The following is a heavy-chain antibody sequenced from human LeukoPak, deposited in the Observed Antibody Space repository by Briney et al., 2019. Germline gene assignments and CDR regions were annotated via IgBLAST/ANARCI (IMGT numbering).Heavy chain of an antibody. CDR1: GFTFKSYV. V-gene: IGHV3-23*01. CDR2: ISGSGGNT. J-gene: IGHJ4*02. CDR3: AKTGYSSTWYGGGQDY. Sequence: GGSLRLSCAASGFTFKSYVMSWVRQAPGKGLEWGSAISGSGGNTYYADSVKGRITISRDNSKNTLYLQVNSLRAEDTAVYYCAKTGYSSTWYGGGQDYWGQGTLVTVSS. D-gene: IGHD6-13*01.